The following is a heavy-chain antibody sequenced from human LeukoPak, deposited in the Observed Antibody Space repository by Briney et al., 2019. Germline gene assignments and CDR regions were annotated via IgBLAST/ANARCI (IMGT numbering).Heavy chain of an antibody. V-gene: IGHV3-15*01. CDR3: LLWDYYDMDV. CDR2: IKSKANGGAR. Sequence: PGGFLRLSCVASGFTFSNAWMTWVRQAPGKGLEWVGRIKSKANGGARDYAAPVTGRFTISRDDSENTLYLQMNSLKTEDTGVYYCLLWDYYDMDVWGKGTTVTVSS. D-gene: IGHD3-16*01. J-gene: IGHJ6*03. CDR1: GFTFSNAW.